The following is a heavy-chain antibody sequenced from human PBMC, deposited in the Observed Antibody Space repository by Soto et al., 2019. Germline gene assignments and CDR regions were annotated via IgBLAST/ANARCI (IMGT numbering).Heavy chain of an antibody. V-gene: IGHV1-24*01. CDR2: FDPEDGET. D-gene: IGHD2-15*01. J-gene: IGHJ5*02. CDR3: AVVVVRAPRGSGP. Sequence: ASVKVSCKVSGYTLTELSMNWVRQAPGKGLEWMGGFDPEDGETIYAQKFQGRVTITEDTSTDTAYMELSSLRSEDTAVYYCAVVVVRAPRGSGPWGQAVLVNLPS. CDR1: GYTLTELS.